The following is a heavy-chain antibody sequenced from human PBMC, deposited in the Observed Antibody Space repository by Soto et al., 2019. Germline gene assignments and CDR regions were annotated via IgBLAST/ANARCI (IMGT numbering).Heavy chain of an antibody. Sequence: DVQLVESGGGLVQPGRSLRLSCAASGFTFDDYAMHWVRQAPGKGLEWVSGISWNSGSIGYADSVKGRFTISRDNAKNSLYLQMNSLRAEDTALYYCAKSDIVVVVAATFDYWGQGTLVTVSS. J-gene: IGHJ4*02. CDR3: AKSDIVVVVAATFDY. V-gene: IGHV3-9*01. CDR1: GFTFDDYA. D-gene: IGHD2-15*01. CDR2: ISWNSGSI.